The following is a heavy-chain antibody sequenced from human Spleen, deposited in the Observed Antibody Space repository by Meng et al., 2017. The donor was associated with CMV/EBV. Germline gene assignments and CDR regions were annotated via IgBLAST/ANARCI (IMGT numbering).Heavy chain of an antibody. V-gene: IGHV4-61*01. CDR1: GGSFSSGSYY. CDR2: ISYIGST. J-gene: IGHJ3*02. CDR3: ARYILERNAFDM. D-gene: IGHD1-1*01. Sequence: GSLRLSCTVSGGSFSSGSYYWSWLRQPPGKGLEWIGYISYIGSTNYNPSLKSRVTISVDTSKNQFSLKLSSVTAADTAVYYCARYILERNAFDMWGQGTMVTVSS.